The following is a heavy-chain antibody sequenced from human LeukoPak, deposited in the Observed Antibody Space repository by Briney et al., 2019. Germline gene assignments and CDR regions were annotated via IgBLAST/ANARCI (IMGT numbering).Heavy chain of an antibody. J-gene: IGHJ5*02. CDR2: TYYRSKWYN. V-gene: IGHV6-1*01. CDR1: GDSVSSNSAA. CDR3: ARGWRTSMVNWFDP. D-gene: IGHD5-18*01. Sequence: SQTLSLTCATSGDSVSSNSAAWNWIRQSPSRGLEWLGRTYYRSKWYNDYAVSVKSRITINPDTSKNQFSLQLNSVTPEDTAVYYCARGWRTSMVNWFDPWGQGTLVTVSS.